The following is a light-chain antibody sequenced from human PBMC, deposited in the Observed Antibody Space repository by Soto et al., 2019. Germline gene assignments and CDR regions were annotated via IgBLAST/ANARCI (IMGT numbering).Light chain of an antibody. Sequence: DIQMTQSPSSVSASVGDRGTITCRASQGISSWLVWYQQKPGKAPKLLIYGASSLQSGVPSRFSGSGSGTNFTLTISSLQPEDFTTYYCQQANSFPLTFGGGTKVEIK. V-gene: IGKV1-12*01. J-gene: IGKJ4*01. CDR2: GAS. CDR3: QQANSFPLT. CDR1: QGISSW.